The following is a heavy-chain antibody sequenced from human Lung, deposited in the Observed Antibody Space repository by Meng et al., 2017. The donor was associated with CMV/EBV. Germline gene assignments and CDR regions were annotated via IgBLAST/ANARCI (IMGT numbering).Heavy chain of an antibody. CDR1: GFTVSSDY. V-gene: IGHV3-53*01. Sequence: GXXXRLXCAASGFTVSSDYMSWVRQAPGKGLEWVSVIYGGGGTDYGDSVKGRFTISRDSSQNTVYLQMNGLRAEDTAVYYCGRDPGLPNGIHVWGQGNTVTVSS. CDR3: GRDPGLPNGIHV. CDR2: IYGGGGT. J-gene: IGHJ6*01. D-gene: IGHD1-1*01.